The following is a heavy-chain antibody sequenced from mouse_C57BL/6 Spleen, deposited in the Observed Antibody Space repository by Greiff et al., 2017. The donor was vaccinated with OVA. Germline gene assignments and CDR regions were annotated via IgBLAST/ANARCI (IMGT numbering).Heavy chain of an antibody. CDR2: IDPNSGGT. Sequence: QVHVKQSGAELVKPGASVKLSCKASGYTFTSYWMHWVKQRPGRGLEWIGRIDPNSGGTKYNEQFKSKATLTVDKPSSTAYMQLSSLTSEDSAVYYCARWYGSSYWYFDGWGTGTTVTVAS. D-gene: IGHD1-1*01. CDR1: GYTFTSYW. V-gene: IGHV1-72*01. CDR3: ARWYGSSYWYFDG. J-gene: IGHJ1*03.